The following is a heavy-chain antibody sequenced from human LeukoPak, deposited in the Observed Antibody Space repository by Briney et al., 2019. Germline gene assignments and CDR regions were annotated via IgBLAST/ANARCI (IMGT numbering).Heavy chain of an antibody. CDR1: GYTFTSYN. CDR3: ARLSSGSWGSYRHDAFDI. D-gene: IGHD3-16*02. Sequence: GASVKVSCKASGYTFTSYNMHWVRQAPGQGLEWMGIINPSGGSTSYAQKFQGRVTMTRDTSTSTLYMELSSLRSEDAAVYYCARLSSGSWGSYRHDAFDIWGQGTMVTVSS. V-gene: IGHV1-46*01. J-gene: IGHJ3*02. CDR2: INPSGGST.